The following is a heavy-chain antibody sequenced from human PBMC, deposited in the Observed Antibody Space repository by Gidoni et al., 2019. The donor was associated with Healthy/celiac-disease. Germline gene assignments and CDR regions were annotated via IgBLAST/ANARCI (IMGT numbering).Heavy chain of an antibody. CDR3: ARVPAAAASLRVDY. CDR2: IYYSGST. D-gene: IGHD2-2*01. Sequence: QLQLQESCPGLVKPSETLSLTCTVSGGSISRSSYYWGWIRQPPGKGLEWIGSIYYSGSTYYNPSLKSRVTISVDTSKNQFSLKLSSVTAADTAVYYCARVPAAAASLRVDYWGQGTLVTVSS. J-gene: IGHJ4*02. V-gene: IGHV4-39*07. CDR1: GGSISRSSYY.